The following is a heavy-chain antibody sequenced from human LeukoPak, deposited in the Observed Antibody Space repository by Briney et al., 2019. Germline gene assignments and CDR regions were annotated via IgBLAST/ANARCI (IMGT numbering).Heavy chain of an antibody. D-gene: IGHD2-2*01. J-gene: IGHJ3*02. V-gene: IGHV3-30-3*01. CDR3: AKTQDCSSTDCYRAFDI. CDR2: ISSDGNKK. Sequence: GGSPRLSCAPSEFTPSSRAMDTVRQAPGKGLKGVAIISSDGNKKDYADSVKGRFTSSRDNSNNTLDLLMNSLRTDDTAVYFCAKTQDCSSTDCYRAFDIWGQGTMVTVSS. CDR1: EFTPSSRA.